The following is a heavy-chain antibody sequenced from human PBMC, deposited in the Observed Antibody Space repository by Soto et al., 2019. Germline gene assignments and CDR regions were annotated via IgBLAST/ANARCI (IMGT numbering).Heavy chain of an antibody. D-gene: IGHD3-9*01. CDR1: GSSISSYY. Sequence: SETLSLTCTVSGSSISSYYWSWIRQPPGKGLEWIGYIYYSGSTNYNPSLKSRVTISVDTSKNQFSLKLSSVTAADTAVYYCARSYYDILTGYYSYYFDYWGQGTLVTVSS. V-gene: IGHV4-59*01. J-gene: IGHJ4*02. CDR3: ARSYYDILTGYYSYYFDY. CDR2: IYYSGST.